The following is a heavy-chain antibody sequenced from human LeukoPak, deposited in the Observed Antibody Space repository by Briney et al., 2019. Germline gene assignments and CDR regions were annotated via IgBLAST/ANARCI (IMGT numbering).Heavy chain of an antibody. Sequence: GGSLRLSCAASGFTFSSYARSWVRQAPGKGLEWVSAISGSGGSTYYADSVKGRFTISRDNSKNTLYLQMNSLRAEDTAVYYCAKMNHCSSTSCYSHKLDVWGKGTTVTVSS. D-gene: IGHD2-2*01. CDR2: ISGSGGST. J-gene: IGHJ6*04. CDR1: GFTFSSYA. CDR3: AKMNHCSSTSCYSHKLDV. V-gene: IGHV3-23*01.